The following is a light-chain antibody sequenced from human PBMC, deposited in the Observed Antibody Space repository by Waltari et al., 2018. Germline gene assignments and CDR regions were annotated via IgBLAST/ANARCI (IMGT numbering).Light chain of an antibody. CDR3: QQSYSTPPT. V-gene: IGKV1-39*01. Sequence: DIQMTQSPSSLSASVGDRVTITCRASQSISSYLNCYQQKPGKAPKLLIYAASSLQSVVPARFSGSGSGTDFTLTISSLQPEDFATYYCQQSYSTPPTFGGGTKVEIK. CDR1: QSISSY. J-gene: IGKJ4*01. CDR2: AAS.